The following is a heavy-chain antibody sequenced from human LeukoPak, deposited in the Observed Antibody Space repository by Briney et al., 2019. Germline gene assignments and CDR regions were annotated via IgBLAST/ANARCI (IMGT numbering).Heavy chain of an antibody. V-gene: IGHV1-46*01. Sequence: ASVKVSCKASGYTFTSYYMHWVRQAPGQGLDGMGIINPSGGSTSYAQKFQGRVTINRETSTRPVYMELSSLRSEDTRVYDFARRPXXXXXXXXSXXXFXXWGXGTLV. CDR1: GYTFTSYY. D-gene: IGHD3-22*01. J-gene: IGHJ4*01. CDR2: INPSGGST. CDR3: ARRPXXXXXXXXSXXXFXX.